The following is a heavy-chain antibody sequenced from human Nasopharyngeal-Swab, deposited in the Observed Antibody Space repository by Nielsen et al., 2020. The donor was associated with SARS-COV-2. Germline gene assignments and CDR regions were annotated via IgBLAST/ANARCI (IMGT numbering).Heavy chain of an antibody. J-gene: IGHJ6*02. CDR3: ARDGLDYDFWSAYFMDV. V-gene: IGHV3-21*01. D-gene: IGHD3-3*01. Sequence: GESLKISCAASGFTFNNYNFNWVRQAPGKGLEWVSSIRSSSSYIYYADSVKGRFTISRDNDKNSLYLQMNSMRAEDTAVYYCARDGLDYDFWSAYFMDVWGQGTTVTVSS. CDR2: IRSSSSYI. CDR1: GFTFNNYN.